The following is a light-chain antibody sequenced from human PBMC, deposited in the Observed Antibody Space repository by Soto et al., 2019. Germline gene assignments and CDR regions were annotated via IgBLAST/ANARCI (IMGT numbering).Light chain of an antibody. CDR2: KAS. V-gene: IGKV1-5*03. CDR1: QSISSW. Sequence: DIQMTQSPSTLSASVGDRVTITCRASQSISSWLVWYQHKPGKAPKVLIYKASTLESGVPSRFSGSGAGTEFTLTSSSLQPDDFATYYCQHYNTYPLTFGGGTKGEIK. CDR3: QHYNTYPLT. J-gene: IGKJ4*01.